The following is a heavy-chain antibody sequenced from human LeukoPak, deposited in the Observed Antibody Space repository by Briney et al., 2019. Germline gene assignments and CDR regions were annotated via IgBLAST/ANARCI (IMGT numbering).Heavy chain of an antibody. V-gene: IGHV3-7*04. CDR2: IDQYGRAK. Sequence: PGGSLRLSCAASGFTFSRYAMSWVRQAPGKGLGWVASIDQYGRAKYYVDSVRGRFTFSRDNTKNSLHLQMNSLRAEDTAVYYCARADGYGSILDYWGQGTRVIDSS. D-gene: IGHD3-10*01. CDR3: ARADGYGSILDY. J-gene: IGHJ4*02. CDR1: GFTFSRYA.